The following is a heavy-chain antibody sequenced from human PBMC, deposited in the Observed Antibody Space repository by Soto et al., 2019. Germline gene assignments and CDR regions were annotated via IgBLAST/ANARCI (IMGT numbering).Heavy chain of an antibody. Sequence: GASVKVSCKASGGTFSSYAISWVRQAPGQGLEWMGGIIPIFGTANYAQKFQGRVTITADESTSTAYMELSSLRSEDTAVYYCARESGVAGLTEEYYFDYWGQGTLVTVSS. CDR3: ARESGVAGLTEEYYFDY. V-gene: IGHV1-69*13. CDR1: GGTFSSYA. CDR2: IIPIFGTA. D-gene: IGHD6-19*01. J-gene: IGHJ4*02.